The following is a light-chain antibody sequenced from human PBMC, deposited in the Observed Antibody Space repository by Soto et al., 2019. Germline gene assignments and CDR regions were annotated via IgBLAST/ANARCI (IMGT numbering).Light chain of an antibody. V-gene: IGLV1-44*01. J-gene: IGLJ3*02. CDR1: NSNIGANT. Sequence: QLVLTQPPSASGTPGQRVIISCSGSNSNIGANTVNWYHHLPGAAPKLLIYGDDQRPAGVPDRISASKSGTSASLAITGLQPEDEADFYCAVWDNSLNGWVFGGGTKVTVL. CDR3: AVWDNSLNGWV. CDR2: GDD.